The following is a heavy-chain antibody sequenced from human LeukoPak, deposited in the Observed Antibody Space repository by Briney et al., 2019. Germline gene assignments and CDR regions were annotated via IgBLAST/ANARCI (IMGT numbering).Heavy chain of an antibody. CDR1: GGSISSYY. CDR3: ARDRGRYYGSGSYSDWLDP. J-gene: IGHJ5*02. Sequence: SETLSLTCTVSGGSISSYYWSWIRQPPGKGLEWIGYIYYSGSTNYNPSLKSRVTISVDTSKNQFSLKLSSVTAADTAVYYCARDRGRYYGSGSYSDWLDPWGQGTLVTVSS. V-gene: IGHV4-59*01. CDR2: IYYSGST. D-gene: IGHD3-10*01.